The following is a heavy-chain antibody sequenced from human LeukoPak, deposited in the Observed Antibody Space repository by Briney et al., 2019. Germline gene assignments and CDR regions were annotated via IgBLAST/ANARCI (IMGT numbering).Heavy chain of an antibody. CDR1: GFTLSSYA. Sequence: GGSLRLSCAASGFTLSSYAMHWVRQAPGKGLEWVAVISYDGSNKYYADSVKGRFTISRDNSKNTLYLQMNSLRAEDTAVYYCARAPTYYYDSSGPFDYWGQGTLVTVSS. CDR3: ARAPTYYYDSSGPFDY. V-gene: IGHV3-30-3*01. D-gene: IGHD3-22*01. J-gene: IGHJ4*02. CDR2: ISYDGSNK.